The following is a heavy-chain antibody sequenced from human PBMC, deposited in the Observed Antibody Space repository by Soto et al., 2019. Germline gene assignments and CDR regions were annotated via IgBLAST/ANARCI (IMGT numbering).Heavy chain of an antibody. CDR1: GFTFSSYG. CDR2: ISYDGSNK. V-gene: IGHV3-30*18. Sequence: GGSLRLSCAASGFTFSSYGMHWVRQAPGKGLEWVAVISYDGSNKYYADSVKGRFTTSRDNSKNTLYLQMNSLRAEDTAVYYCAKDRGEQQLVPDYWGQGTLVTVSS. D-gene: IGHD6-13*01. CDR3: AKDRGEQQLVPDY. J-gene: IGHJ4*02.